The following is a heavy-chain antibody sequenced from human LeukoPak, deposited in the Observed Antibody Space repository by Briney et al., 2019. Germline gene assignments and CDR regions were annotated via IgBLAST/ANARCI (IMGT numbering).Heavy chain of an antibody. CDR1: GYSISSASY. V-gene: IGHV4-38-2*01. Sequence: PLVTLALTCAVSGYSISSASYWGWIRQPPGKGLEWIGNIYHSGSPYYNPSLKSRVTISVDTSKNQFSLKLSSVTAADTAVYYCARPISSQGYFGVVIDWGQGTLVTVSS. CDR3: ARPISSQGYFGVVID. D-gene: IGHD3-3*01. CDR2: IYHSGSP. J-gene: IGHJ4*02.